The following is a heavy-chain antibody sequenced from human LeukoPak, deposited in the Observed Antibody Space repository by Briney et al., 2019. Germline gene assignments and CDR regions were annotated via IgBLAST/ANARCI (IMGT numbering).Heavy chain of an antibody. J-gene: IGHJ6*03. CDR1: GGTFSSYA. CDR3: ASSIAAAGTPPYYYYHMDV. D-gene: IGHD6-13*01. V-gene: IGHV1-69*05. Sequence: ASVKVSCKASGGTFSSYAISWVRQAPGQGLEWMGGIIPIFGTANYAQKFQGRVTITTDESTSTAYMELSSLRSEDTAVYYCASSIAAAGTPPYYYYHMDVWGKGTTVTVSS. CDR2: IIPIFGTA.